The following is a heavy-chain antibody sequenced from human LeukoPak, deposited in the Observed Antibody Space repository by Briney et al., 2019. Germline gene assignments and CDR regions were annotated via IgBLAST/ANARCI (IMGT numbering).Heavy chain of an antibody. J-gene: IGHJ4*02. CDR3: ARGAFTPYSSGSFPRGSHLVSLDY. CDR2: INHSGST. V-gene: IGHV4-34*01. D-gene: IGHD6-25*01. Sequence: PSETLSLTCAVYGGSFSGYYWSWIRQPPGKGLEWIGEINHSGSTNYNPSLKSRVTISVDTSKNQFSLKLSSVTAADTAVYYCARGAFTPYSSGSFPRGSHLVSLDYWGQGILVTVSS. CDR1: GGSFSGYY.